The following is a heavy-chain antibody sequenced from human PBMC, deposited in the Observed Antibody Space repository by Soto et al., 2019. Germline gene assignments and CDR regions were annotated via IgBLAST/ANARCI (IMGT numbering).Heavy chain of an antibody. CDR3: AHRVLRTVFGLVTTTAIYFDF. Sequence: QITLNESGPTQVKPRQTLTLTCTFSGFSLTTSGVGVGWIRQAPGKAPEWLALIYWDDDKRYSPSLKSRLTITKDTSNNQVVLTMADLDPADTATYYCAHRVLRTVFGLVTTTAIYFDFWGQGPPVAVSS. V-gene: IGHV2-5*02. CDR1: GFSLTTSGVG. D-gene: IGHD3-3*01. CDR2: IYWDDDK. J-gene: IGHJ4*02.